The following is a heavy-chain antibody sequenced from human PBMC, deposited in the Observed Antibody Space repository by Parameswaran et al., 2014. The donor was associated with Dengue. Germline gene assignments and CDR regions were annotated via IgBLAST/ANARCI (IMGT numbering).Heavy chain of an antibody. Sequence: VRQMPGKGLEWISYISGRGDSSYYADSVRGRFTISRDNAKNSLILQMSSLRVDDTAVYYCAREARHTASTDFFDSWGQGTPGHRLL. CDR2: ISGRGDSS. V-gene: IGHV3-48*03. D-gene: IGHD2-2*02. J-gene: IGHJ4*02. CDR3: AREARHTASTDFFDS.